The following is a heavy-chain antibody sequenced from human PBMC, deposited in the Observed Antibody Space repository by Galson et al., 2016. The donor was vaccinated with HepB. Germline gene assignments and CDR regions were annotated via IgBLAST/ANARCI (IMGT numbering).Heavy chain of an antibody. CDR2: IIPIFGTA. CDR3: ARAPLEEAAMGLYYYYAMDV. J-gene: IGHJ6*02. D-gene: IGHD2-2*01. Sequence: SVKVSCKASGGTFSSYAISWVRQAPGQGLEWMGGIIPIFGTANYAQKFQGRVTITADESTRTAYMELRSLRSEDTAVYHCARAPLEEAAMGLYYYYAMDVWGQGTTVTVSS. V-gene: IGHV1-69*13. CDR1: GGTFSSYA.